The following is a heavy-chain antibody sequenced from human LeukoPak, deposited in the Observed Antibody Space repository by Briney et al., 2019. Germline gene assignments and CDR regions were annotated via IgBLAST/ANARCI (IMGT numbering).Heavy chain of an antibody. Sequence: GASLRLSCAAAGFTFSRYAMSWVRQAPGKGLEWVSAIGGSGSNTYYADSVKGRFTISRDNSKSTLSLQLNSLRAEDTAVYYCTKDSSVPFGITDWGQGTLVTVSS. J-gene: IGHJ4*02. CDR1: GFTFSRYA. CDR3: TKDSSVPFGITD. D-gene: IGHD5/OR15-5a*01. V-gene: IGHV3-23*01. CDR2: IGGSGSNT.